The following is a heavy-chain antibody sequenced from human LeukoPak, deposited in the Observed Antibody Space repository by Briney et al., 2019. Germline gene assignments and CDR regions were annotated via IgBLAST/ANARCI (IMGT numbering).Heavy chain of an antibody. V-gene: IGHV3-53*01. CDR2: IYSGGST. Sequence: GGSLRLSCAASGFTVSSNYMSWVRQDPGKGLEWVSVIYSGGSTYYADSVKGRFTISRDNSKNTLYLQMNSLRAEDTAVYYCARDGTTSPYYYGMDVWGQGTTVTVSS. CDR3: ARDGTTSPYYYGMDV. J-gene: IGHJ6*02. CDR1: GFTVSSNY. D-gene: IGHD1-7*01.